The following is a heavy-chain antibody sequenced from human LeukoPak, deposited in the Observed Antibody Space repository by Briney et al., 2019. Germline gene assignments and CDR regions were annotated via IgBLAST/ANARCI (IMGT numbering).Heavy chain of an antibody. D-gene: IGHD3-22*01. V-gene: IGHV3-23*01. Sequence: GGSLRLSCAVSGITLSNYGMSWVRQAPGKGLEWVAGISGSGGGTNYADSVKGRSTISRDNSRNTLYLQMNSLRAEDTAVYFCAKRGVVIRVILVGFHKEAYYFDSWGRGALVTVSS. CDR2: ISGSGGGT. CDR3: AKRGVVIRVILVGFHKEAYYFDS. J-gene: IGHJ4*02. CDR1: GITLSNYG.